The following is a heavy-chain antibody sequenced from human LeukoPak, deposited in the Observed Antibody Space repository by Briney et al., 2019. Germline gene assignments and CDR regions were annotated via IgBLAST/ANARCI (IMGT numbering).Heavy chain of an antibody. Sequence: GRSLRLSCAASGFTFSSYAMRWVRQAPGKGLEWVAVISYDGSNKYYADSVKGRFTIARDNSKNTLYLQMNSLRAEDTAVYYCARVSPRITMVRGVTYDYWGQGTLVTASS. D-gene: IGHD3-10*01. CDR3: ARVSPRITMVRGVTYDY. CDR1: GFTFSSYA. J-gene: IGHJ4*02. V-gene: IGHV3-30*04. CDR2: ISYDGSNK.